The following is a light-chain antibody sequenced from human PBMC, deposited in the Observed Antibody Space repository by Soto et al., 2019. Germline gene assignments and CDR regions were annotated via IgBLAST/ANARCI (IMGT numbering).Light chain of an antibody. J-gene: IGLJ2*01. Sequence: QAVVTQPPSVSAAPGQKVTISCSGSTSNIGNNFVSWYQQLPGTAPKLLIYENIKRPSGIPDRFSGSKSGTSATLGITGLETGDEADYYCGTWDGSLSAGVFGGGTKLTVL. CDR3: GTWDGSLSAGV. CDR1: TSNIGNNF. V-gene: IGLV1-51*02. CDR2: ENI.